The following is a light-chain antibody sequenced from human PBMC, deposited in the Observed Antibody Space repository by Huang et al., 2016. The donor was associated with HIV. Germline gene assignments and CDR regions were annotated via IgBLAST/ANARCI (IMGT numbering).Light chain of an antibody. CDR1: QGVTSY. V-gene: IGKV3-11*01. Sequence: EIVLTQSPATLSLSPGERATLSCRASQGVTSYLAWYQQRPGQSPRLLIYDASNRATGIPARFSGSGSGTDFTLTISSLEPEDFAVYYCHQRSNWPATFGQGTKLEIK. CDR2: DAS. J-gene: IGKJ2*01. CDR3: HQRSNWPAT.